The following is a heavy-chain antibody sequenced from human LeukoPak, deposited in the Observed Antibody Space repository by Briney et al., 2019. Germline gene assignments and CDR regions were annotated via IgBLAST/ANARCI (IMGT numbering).Heavy chain of an antibody. CDR3: ARSCSSTSCYDGGCDY. V-gene: IGHV1-69*13. CDR2: IIPIFGTA. CDR1: GGTFSSYA. Sequence: ASVKVSCKASGGTFSSYAISWVRQAPGQGLEWMGGIIPIFGTANYAQKFQGRVTITADESTSTAYMELSSLRSEDTAVYYCARSCSSTSCYDGGCDYWGQGTLVTVSS. J-gene: IGHJ4*02. D-gene: IGHD2-2*01.